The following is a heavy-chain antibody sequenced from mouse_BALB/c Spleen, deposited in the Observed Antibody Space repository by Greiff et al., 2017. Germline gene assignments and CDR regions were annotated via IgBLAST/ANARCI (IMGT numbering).Heavy chain of an antibody. Sequence: DLVKPGASVKLSCKASGYTFTSYWINWIKQRPGQGLEWIGRIAPGSGSTYYNEMFKGKATLTVDTSSSTAYIQLSSLSSEDSAVYYCARWGYGDYAMDYWGQGTSVTVSS. CDR3: ARWGYGDYAMDY. CDR2: IAPGSGST. CDR1: GYTFTSYW. D-gene: IGHD1-1*02. J-gene: IGHJ4*01. V-gene: IGHV1S41*01.